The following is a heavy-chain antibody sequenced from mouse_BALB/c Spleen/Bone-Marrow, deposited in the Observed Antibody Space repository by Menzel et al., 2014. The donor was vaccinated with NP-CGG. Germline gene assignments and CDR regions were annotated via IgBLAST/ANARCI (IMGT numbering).Heavy chain of an antibody. CDR2: IRNKAYGYTT. Sequence: EVHLVESGGGLVQPGGSLRLSCTTSGFTFIDHYMSWVRQPPGKALEWLGFIRNKAYGYTTEYSASVKGRFTISRDNSQSILYLQMNTLRAEDSATYYCARFPMDYWGQGTSGTVSS. CDR3: ARFPMDY. J-gene: IGHJ4*01. CDR1: GFTFIDHY. V-gene: IGHV7-3*02.